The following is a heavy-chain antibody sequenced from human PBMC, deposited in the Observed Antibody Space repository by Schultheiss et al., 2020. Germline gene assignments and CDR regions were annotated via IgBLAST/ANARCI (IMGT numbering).Heavy chain of an antibody. V-gene: IGHV4-34*01. D-gene: IGHD5-18*01. CDR2: INHSGST. J-gene: IGHJ4*02. Sequence: SETLSLTCAVYGGSFSGYYWSWIRQPPGRGLEWIGGINHSGSTIYNPSLKSRVTISVDTSKNQFSLKLSSVTAADTAVYYCARGSGFRYGRYSFDYWGQGTLVTVSS. CDR1: GGSFSGYY. CDR3: ARGSGFRYGRYSFDY.